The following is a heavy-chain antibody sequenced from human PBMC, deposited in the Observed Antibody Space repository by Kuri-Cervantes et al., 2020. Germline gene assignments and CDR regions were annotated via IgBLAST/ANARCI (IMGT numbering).Heavy chain of an antibody. CDR2: INSDGTNT. J-gene: IGHJ6*02. CDR3: ARDSGYYYGSGSQLYYYYGMDV. Sequence: GGSLRLSCAASGFTFSSYWMHWVRQAPGKGLVWVSRINSDGTNTNYADSVKGRFTISRDNSKNTLYLQMNSLRAEDTAVYYCARDSGYYYGSGSQLYYYYGMDVWGQGTTVTVSS. CDR1: GFTFSSYW. V-gene: IGHV3-74*01. D-gene: IGHD3-10*01.